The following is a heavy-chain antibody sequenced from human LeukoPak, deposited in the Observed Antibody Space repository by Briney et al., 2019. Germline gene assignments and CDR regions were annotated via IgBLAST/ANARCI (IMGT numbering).Heavy chain of an antibody. J-gene: IGHJ4*02. Sequence: WGSLKLSCAASGFTFSSYAMSWVRQAPGKGLEWVGSISGSGGSTYYADSMKGRFTISRDNSKNTLYMQMNSLRAEDTAVYYCAKDGAYSGYDPGAYFDYWGQGTLVTVSS. CDR3: AKDGAYSGYDPGAYFDY. D-gene: IGHD5-12*01. V-gene: IGHV3-23*01. CDR2: ISGSGGST. CDR1: GFTFSSYA.